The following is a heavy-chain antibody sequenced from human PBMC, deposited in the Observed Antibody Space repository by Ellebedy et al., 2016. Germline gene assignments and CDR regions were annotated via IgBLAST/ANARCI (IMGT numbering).Heavy chain of an antibody. CDR3: TGRGLRFVSYFALDV. CDR1: GYTFTNYD. D-gene: IGHD4-17*01. Sequence: ASVKVSXXASGYTFTNYDINWVRQAPGQGLEWMGWMNPNSGDAAYAQKFQGRVTMTRNTSITTAYMELSSLRADDTAMYYCTGRGLRFVSYFALDVWGQGTSITVSS. CDR2: MNPNSGDA. V-gene: IGHV1-8*01. J-gene: IGHJ6*02.